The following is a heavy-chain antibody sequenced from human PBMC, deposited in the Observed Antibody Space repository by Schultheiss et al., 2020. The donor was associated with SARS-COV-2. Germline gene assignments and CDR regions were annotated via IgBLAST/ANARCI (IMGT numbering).Heavy chain of an antibody. Sequence: GGSLRLSCAASGFTFSSYAMHWVRQAPGKGLEWVSAISGSGGSTYYADSVKGRFTISRDNSKNTLYLQMNSLRAEDTAVYYCAKVGTAMVYAFDIWGQGTMVTVSS. CDR3: AKVGTAMVYAFDI. V-gene: IGHV3-23*01. D-gene: IGHD5-18*01. CDR1: GFTFSSYA. J-gene: IGHJ3*02. CDR2: ISGSGGST.